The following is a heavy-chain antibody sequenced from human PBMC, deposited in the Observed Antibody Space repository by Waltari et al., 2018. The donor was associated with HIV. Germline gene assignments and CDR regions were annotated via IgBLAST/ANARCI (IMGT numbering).Heavy chain of an antibody. CDR1: GYTLTGYY. J-gene: IGHJ6*02. Sequence: QVQLVQSGAEVKKPGASVKVSCKASGYTLTGYYMHWVRQAPGQGLEWMGWINPNSGGTNDAQKFQGRVTMTRDTSISTAYMELSRLRSDDTAVYYCARIPLTGTTLRLDVWGQGTTVTVSS. D-gene: IGHD1-7*01. V-gene: IGHV1-2*02. CDR2: INPNSGGT. CDR3: ARIPLTGTTLRLDV.